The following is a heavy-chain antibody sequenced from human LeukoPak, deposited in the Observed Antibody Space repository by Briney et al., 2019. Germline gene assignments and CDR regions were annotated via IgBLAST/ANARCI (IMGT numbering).Heavy chain of an antibody. J-gene: IGHJ3*02. D-gene: IGHD1-1*01. CDR2: IYSTGSI. Sequence: PSETLSLTCTLSGGSFSNYYWTWIRQPPGKGLEWLGYIYSTGSISYNPSLESRVTISTDTSKNTFSLKLTSVTAADTAVYFCARWNLDLAYDIWGQGTMVTVSS. CDR3: ARWNLDLAYDI. V-gene: IGHV4-59*08. CDR1: GGSFSNYY.